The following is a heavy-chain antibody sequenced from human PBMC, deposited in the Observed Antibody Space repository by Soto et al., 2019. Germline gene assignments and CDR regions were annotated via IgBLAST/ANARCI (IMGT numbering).Heavy chain of an antibody. Sequence: VGSLRLSCAASGFTFSSYSMNWVRQAPGKGLEWVSSIGSSNNFIKYADSVKGRFTISRDNARNSLYLQMNRLRDEDTAVFYCVRTRGADCSGGTCYWFDLWGQGTLVTVSS. CDR3: VRTRGADCSGGTCYWFDL. D-gene: IGHD2-15*01. CDR2: IGSSNNFI. J-gene: IGHJ5*02. V-gene: IGHV3-21*01. CDR1: GFTFSSYS.